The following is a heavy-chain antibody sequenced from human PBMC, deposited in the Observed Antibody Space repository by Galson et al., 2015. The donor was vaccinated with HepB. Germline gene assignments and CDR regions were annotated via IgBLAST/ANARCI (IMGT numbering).Heavy chain of an antibody. CDR2: ISSSSSTI. CDR3: AREVLLWFGESVTDWCFDL. D-gene: IGHD3-10*01. Sequence: SLRLSCAASGFTFSSYSMNWVRQAPWKGLEWVSYISSSSSTIYYADSVKGRFTISRDNAKNSLYLQMNSLRDEDTAVYYCAREVLLWFGESVTDWCFDLWGRGTLVTVSS. V-gene: IGHV3-48*02. CDR1: GFTFSSYS. J-gene: IGHJ2*01.